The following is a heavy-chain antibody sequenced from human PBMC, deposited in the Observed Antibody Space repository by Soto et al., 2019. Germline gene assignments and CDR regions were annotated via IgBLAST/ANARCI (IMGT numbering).Heavy chain of an antibody. CDR1: GYTFTSYG. D-gene: IGHD3-10*01. CDR3: ASYYNGSGSRDPRYYSSGIDV. CDR2: ISGYNGNT. V-gene: IGHV1-18*01. J-gene: IGHJ6*02. Sequence: QVQLVQSGAEVKKPGASVKVSCKASGYTFTSYGISWVRQAPGQGLEWMGWISGYNGNTNYAQKLQGKVTMTTDTSTSTAYMELRSLRSDATAVYYCASYYNGSGSRDPRYYSSGIDVWGQGTTVTVSS.